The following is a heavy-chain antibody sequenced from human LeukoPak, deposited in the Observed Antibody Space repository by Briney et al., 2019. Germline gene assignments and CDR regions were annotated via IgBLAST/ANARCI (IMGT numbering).Heavy chain of an antibody. CDR2: INPNSGGT. Sequence: ASVKVSCKASGYTFTRYYMHWVRQAPGQGLEWMGWINPNSGGTNYAQKFQGRVTMTRDTSISTAYMELSRLRSDDTAVYYCARDGGSYSGSWFDPWGQGTLVTVSS. CDR1: GYTFTRYY. CDR3: ARDGGSYSGSWFDP. V-gene: IGHV1-2*02. D-gene: IGHD1-26*01. J-gene: IGHJ5*02.